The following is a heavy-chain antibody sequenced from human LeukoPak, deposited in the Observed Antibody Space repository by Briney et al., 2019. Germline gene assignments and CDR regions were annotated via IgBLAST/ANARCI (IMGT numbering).Heavy chain of an antibody. CDR2: IKPDGGEK. CDR3: ASGSLWSGILEC. J-gene: IGHJ4*02. CDR1: GFTFSSYM. V-gene: IGHV3-7*01. D-gene: IGHD3-3*01. Sequence: GGSLRLSCAASGFTFSSYMMTWVRQAPGKGLEWVANIKPDGGEKFYVDSVRGRFTISRDNAKNSLYLQMNSLRAEDTAVYYCASGSLWSGILECWGPGTLVTVSS.